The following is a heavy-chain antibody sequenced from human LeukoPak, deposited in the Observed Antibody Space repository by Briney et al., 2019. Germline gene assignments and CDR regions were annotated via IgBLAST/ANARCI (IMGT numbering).Heavy chain of an antibody. Sequence: PGGSLRLFCAASGFTVSSNYMSWVRQAPGKGLGWVSAISGSGGSTYYADSVKGRFTISRDNSKNTLYLQMNSLRAEDTAVYYCAKDHSAYYYDSSGPYYFDYWGQGTLVTVSS. CDR2: ISGSGGST. CDR3: AKDHSAYYYDSSGPYYFDY. J-gene: IGHJ4*02. CDR1: GFTVSSNY. D-gene: IGHD3-22*01. V-gene: IGHV3-23*01.